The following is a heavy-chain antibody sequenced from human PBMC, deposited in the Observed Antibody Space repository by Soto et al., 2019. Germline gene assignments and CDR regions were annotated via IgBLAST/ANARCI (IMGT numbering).Heavy chain of an antibody. V-gene: IGHV1-69*13. D-gene: IGHD2-2*01. CDR3: ARARAYCSSTSCSAYYYYGMDV. Sequence: SVEVSCKASGGTFSSYAISWVRQAPGQGLEWMGGIIPIFGTANYAQKFQGRVTITADESTSTAYMELSSLRSEDTAVYYCARARAYCSSTSCSAYYYYGMDVWGQGTTVTVSS. J-gene: IGHJ6*02. CDR2: IIPIFGTA. CDR1: GGTFSSYA.